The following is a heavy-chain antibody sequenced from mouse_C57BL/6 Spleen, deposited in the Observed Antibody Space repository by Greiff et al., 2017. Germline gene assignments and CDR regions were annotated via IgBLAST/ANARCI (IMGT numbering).Heavy chain of an antibody. D-gene: IGHD1-1*01. CDR1: GYTFTDYN. CDR3: ARVTTVVEREAMDY. Sequence: VQLKQSGPELVKPGASVKIPCKASGYTFTDYNMDWVKQSHGKSLEWIGDINPNDGGTIYTQKFKGKATLTVDKSSSAAYMELRSLTSEGTAVYYCARVTTVVEREAMDYWGQGTSGTVSS. CDR2: INPNDGGT. J-gene: IGHJ4*01. V-gene: IGHV1-18*01.